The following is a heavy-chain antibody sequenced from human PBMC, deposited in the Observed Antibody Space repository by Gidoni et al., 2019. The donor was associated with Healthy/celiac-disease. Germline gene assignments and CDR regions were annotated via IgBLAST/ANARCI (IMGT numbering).Heavy chain of an antibody. CDR2: IYYSGST. V-gene: IGHV4-39*01. CDR3: ARRFDYYDSSVAFDI. CDR1: GGSISSSSYY. J-gene: IGHJ3*02. D-gene: IGHD3-22*01. Sequence: QLQLQESGPGLVKPSETLSLTCTVSGGSISSSSYYWGWIRQPPGKGLEWIGSIYYSGSTYYNPSLKSRVTISVDTSKNQFSLKLSSVTAADTAVYYCARRFDYYDSSVAFDIWGQGTMVTVSS.